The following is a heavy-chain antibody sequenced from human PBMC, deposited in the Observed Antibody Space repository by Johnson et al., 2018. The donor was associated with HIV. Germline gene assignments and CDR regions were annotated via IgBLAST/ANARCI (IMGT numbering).Heavy chain of an antibody. J-gene: IGHJ3*02. CDR1: GFIVNGNY. CDR3: ARRGYSSSGGAFDS. D-gene: IGHD6-6*01. CDR2: IYSGGST. Sequence: MLLVESGGGLVQPGGSLRLSCADSGFIVNGNYMSWVRQAPGKGLEWVSVIYSGGSTYYADSVKGRFTIPRDNSKNPLYLQMNSLREDTAVYYCARRGYSSSGGAFDSWGQGTMVTVSS. V-gene: IGHV3-66*02.